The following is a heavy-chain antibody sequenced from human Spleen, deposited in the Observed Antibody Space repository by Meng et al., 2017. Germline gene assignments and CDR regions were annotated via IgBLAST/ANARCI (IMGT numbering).Heavy chain of an antibody. CDR3: ATRYGDYEDF. CDR1: GFRFSNYG. V-gene: IGHV1-18*01. D-gene: IGHD4-17*01. J-gene: IGHJ4*02. CDR2: ISAYNGNT. Sequence: QVQMVQSGGEVKKPGASVKVSCKTSGFRFSNYGFSWVRQAPGQGLEWMGWISAYNGNTDYAQKLQDRVTMTTDTSTSTVYMELRSLKSDDTAIYYCATRYGDYEDFWGQGTLVTVSS.